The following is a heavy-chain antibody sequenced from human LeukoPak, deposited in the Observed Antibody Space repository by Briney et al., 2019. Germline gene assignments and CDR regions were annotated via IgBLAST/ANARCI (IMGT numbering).Heavy chain of an antibody. V-gene: IGHV3-74*01. CDR1: GFTFSRNW. Sequence: GGSLRPSCAPSGFTFSRNWMPWVRQPPGKGLVWVSRINSDGSITNYADSVKGRFTISRDNAKNTLYLQMSSLRAEDTAVYYCAKIDAYWGQGTLVTVSS. J-gene: IGHJ4*02. CDR3: AKIDAY. CDR2: INSDGSIT.